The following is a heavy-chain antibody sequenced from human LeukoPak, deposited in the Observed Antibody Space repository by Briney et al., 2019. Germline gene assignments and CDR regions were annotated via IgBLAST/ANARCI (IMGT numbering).Heavy chain of an antibody. V-gene: IGHV3-48*03. J-gene: IGHJ4*02. CDR1: GFTFETYH. CDR3: ARKRLADLGDDTSFGGTPFDS. CDR2: ITSGASVI. D-gene: IGHD3-16*01. Sequence: GGSLRLSCVASGFTFETYHMNWVRQAPGKGLEWLSGITSGASVIYYADSVKGRFTISRHDAMNSVFLQMSGLTVDDTAVYYCARKRLADLGDDTSFGGTPFDSWGQGTLVIVSS.